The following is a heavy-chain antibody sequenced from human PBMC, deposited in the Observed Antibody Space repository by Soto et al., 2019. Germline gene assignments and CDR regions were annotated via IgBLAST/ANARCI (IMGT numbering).Heavy chain of an antibody. Sequence: GASVKVSCKASGYTFTSYGISWVRQAPGQGLEWMGWISAYNGNTNYAQKLQGRVTMTTDTSTSTAYMELRSLRSDDTAVYYCARGRLVTYYDILTGYPYYFDYWGQGTLVTSPQ. CDR2: ISAYNGNT. J-gene: IGHJ4*02. D-gene: IGHD3-9*01. CDR1: GYTFTSYG. V-gene: IGHV1-18*01. CDR3: ARGRLVTYYDILTGYPYYFDY.